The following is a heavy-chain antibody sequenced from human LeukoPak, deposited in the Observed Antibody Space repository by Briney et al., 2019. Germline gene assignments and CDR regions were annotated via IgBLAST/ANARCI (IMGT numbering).Heavy chain of an antibody. J-gene: IGHJ4*02. CDR3: ARVRYDYGGKDFDY. CDR2: INHSGST. D-gene: IGHD4-23*01. CDR1: GGSFSGYY. V-gene: IGHV4-34*01. Sequence: SETLSLTCAVCGGSFSGYYWSWIRRPPGKGLEWIGEINHSGSTSYNPSLKSRVTISVDTSKNQFSLKLSSVTAADTAVYYCARVRYDYGGKDFDYWGQGTLVTVSS.